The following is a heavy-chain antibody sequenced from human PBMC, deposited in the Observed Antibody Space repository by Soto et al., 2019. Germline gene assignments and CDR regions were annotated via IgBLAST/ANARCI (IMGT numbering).Heavy chain of an antibody. Sequence: QVQLVQSGAEVKKPGASVKVSCKASGYTFTSYGISWVRQAPGQGLEWMGWISAYNGNTNYAQKLQGRVTMTTDTATSTAYMELRGLRADDTAVYYWARDLGSFPSQAIDYWGQGTLVTGSS. CDR3: ARDLGSFPSQAIDY. CDR2: ISAYNGNT. D-gene: IGHD3-10*01. J-gene: IGHJ4*02. V-gene: IGHV1-18*01. CDR1: GYTFTSYG.